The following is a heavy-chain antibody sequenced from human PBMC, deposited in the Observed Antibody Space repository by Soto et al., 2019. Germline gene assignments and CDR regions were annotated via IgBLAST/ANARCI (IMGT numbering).Heavy chain of an antibody. J-gene: IGHJ5*02. CDR2: IYYSGST. V-gene: IGHV4-61*01. CDR1: GGSVSSGSYC. Sequence: SETLSLTCTVSGGSVSSGSYCWSWIRQPPGKGLEWIGYIYYSGSTNYNPSLKSRVTISVDTSKNQISLKLSSVTAADTAVYYCAKSIAADFSFAPWGQGTLVTVSS. CDR3: AKSIAADFSFAP. D-gene: IGHD6-13*01.